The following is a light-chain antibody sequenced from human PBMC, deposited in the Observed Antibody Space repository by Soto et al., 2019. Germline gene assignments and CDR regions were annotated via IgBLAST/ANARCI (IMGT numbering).Light chain of an antibody. J-gene: IGKJ4*01. Sequence: DIPMTQSPSSLSASVGDRVTITCRASQGISSYLAWYQQKPGKVPKLLIYETSTLQSGVPSRFSGSGSGTDFTLTISSLQPEDVATYYCQKYNIAPVTFGGGTKVEIK. V-gene: IGKV1-27*01. CDR3: QKYNIAPVT. CDR1: QGISSY. CDR2: ETS.